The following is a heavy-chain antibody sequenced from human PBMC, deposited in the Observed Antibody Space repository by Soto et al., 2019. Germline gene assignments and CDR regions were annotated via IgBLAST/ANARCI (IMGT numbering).Heavy chain of an antibody. CDR3: ARSGWGGPSGK. V-gene: IGHV1-69*02. Sequence: QVQLVQSGAEVKKPGSSVKVSCRATGGPFSSYTFTWVRQASGQGLGWMGRIIPVLGLANYAQKFQDRVTITADNSTGTAYMELRGLRSEDTAVYYCARSGWGGPSGKWGQGSLVTVSS. CDR2: IIPVLGLA. CDR1: GGPFSSYT. J-gene: IGHJ4*01. D-gene: IGHD6-25*01.